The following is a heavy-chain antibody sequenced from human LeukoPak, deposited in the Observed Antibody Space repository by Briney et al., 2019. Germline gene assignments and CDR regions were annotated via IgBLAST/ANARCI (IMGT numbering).Heavy chain of an antibody. Sequence: GGSLRLSCAASGFTFSNYAMHWVRQAPGKGLEWVAVISYDGSNKYYADSVKGRFTISRDNAKNSLYLQMNSLRAEDTAVYYCAELGITMIGGVWGKGTTVTISS. CDR3: AELGITMIGGV. V-gene: IGHV3-30*04. D-gene: IGHD3-10*02. CDR1: GFTFSNYA. J-gene: IGHJ6*04. CDR2: ISYDGSNK.